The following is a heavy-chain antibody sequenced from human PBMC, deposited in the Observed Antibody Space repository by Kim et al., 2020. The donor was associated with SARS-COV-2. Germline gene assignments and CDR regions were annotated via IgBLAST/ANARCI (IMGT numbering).Heavy chain of an antibody. CDR3: ARGLPYYDFWSGRITRGGVDYYYYMDV. V-gene: IGHV1-69*13. CDR1: GGTFSSYA. J-gene: IGHJ6*03. CDR2: IIPIFGTA. Sequence: SVKVSCKASGGTFSSYAISWVRQAPGQGLEWMGGIIPIFGTANYAQKFQGRVTITADESTSTAYMELSSLRSEDTAVYYCARGLPYYDFWSGRITRGGVDYYYYMDVWGKGTTVTVSS. D-gene: IGHD3-3*01.